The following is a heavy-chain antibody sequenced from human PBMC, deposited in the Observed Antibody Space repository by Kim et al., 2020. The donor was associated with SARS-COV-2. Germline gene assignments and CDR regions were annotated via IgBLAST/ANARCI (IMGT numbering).Heavy chain of an antibody. Sequence: GGSLRLSCLTSGFTFTSYTMNWVRQAPGKGLEWVSSISNSDHYIYYADSVQGRFTISRDNAKTSVYLQMNSLRAEDTAVYYCAKDWLSVNYYVPDAFDIWGQGTVVTVSS. D-gene: IGHD1-26*01. V-gene: IGHV3-21*01. CDR1: GFTFTSYT. CDR3: AKDWLSVNYYVPDAFDI. CDR2: ISNSDHYI. J-gene: IGHJ3*02.